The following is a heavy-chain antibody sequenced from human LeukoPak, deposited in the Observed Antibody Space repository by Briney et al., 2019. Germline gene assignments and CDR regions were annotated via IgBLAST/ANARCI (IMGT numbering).Heavy chain of an antibody. D-gene: IGHD2-2*01. CDR2: ISAYNGNT. CDR1: GYTFTSYG. V-gene: IGHV1-18*01. CDR3: ASICSSTNCFDY. J-gene: IGHJ4*02. Sequence: ASVKVSCKASGYTFTSYGISWVRQAPGQGLEWMGWISAYNGNTNYVQKLQGRVTMTTDTSTSTAYMELRSLRSDDTAVYYCASICSSTNCFDYWGRGTLVTVSS.